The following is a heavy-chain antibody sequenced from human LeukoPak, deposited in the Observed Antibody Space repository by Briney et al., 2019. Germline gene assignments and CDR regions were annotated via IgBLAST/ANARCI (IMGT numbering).Heavy chain of an antibody. Sequence: SETLSLTCTVSGGSISSSSHFWGWIRQPPGKGLEWIGSIYYSGSTYYNPSLKSRVTISVDTSKNQFSLKLSSVTAADTAVYYCARGVVRITIFGVVIPDAFDIWGQGTMVTVSS. J-gene: IGHJ3*02. CDR3: ARGVVRITIFGVVIPDAFDI. CDR1: GGSISSSSHF. D-gene: IGHD3-3*01. V-gene: IGHV4-39*07. CDR2: IYYSGST.